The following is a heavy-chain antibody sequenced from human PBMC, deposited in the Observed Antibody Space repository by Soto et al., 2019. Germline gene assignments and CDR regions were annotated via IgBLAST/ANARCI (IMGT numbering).Heavy chain of an antibody. CDR3: ARGHVLRFLEWLSYGLDV. V-gene: IGHV1-2*04. D-gene: IGHD3-3*01. J-gene: IGHJ6*02. Sequence: HVQLVQSGAEVKKPGASVKVSCKASGYTFTDYSIHWVRQAPGQGLEWMGWINPNSCGTNYAQKFQGWVTMTRDTSINTAYMELSNLKSDDTAVYYCARGHVLRFLEWLSYGLDVWGQGTTVTVSS. CDR1: GYTFTDYS. CDR2: INPNSCGT.